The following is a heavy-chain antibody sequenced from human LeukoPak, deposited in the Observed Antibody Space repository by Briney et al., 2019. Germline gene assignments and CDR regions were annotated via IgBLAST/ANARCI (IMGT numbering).Heavy chain of an antibody. CDR3: AKAGDYGDYDADYYYYGMDV. V-gene: IGHV4-59*08. D-gene: IGHD4-17*01. J-gene: IGHJ6*02. CDR2: IYYSGST. CDR1: GGSISSYY. Sequence: SETLSLTCTVSGGSISSYYWSWIRQPPGKGLEWIGYIYYSGSTNYNPSLKSRVTISKDTSKNQFSLKLSSVTAADTAVYYCAKAGDYGDYDADYYYYGMDVWGQGTTVTVSS.